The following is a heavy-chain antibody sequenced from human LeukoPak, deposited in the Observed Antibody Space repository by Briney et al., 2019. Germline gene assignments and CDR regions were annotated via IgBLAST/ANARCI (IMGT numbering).Heavy chain of an antibody. CDR2: ISTSGSII. CDR1: GFTFSDYE. CDR3: ARDATTEPGTVYMDV. D-gene: IGHD6-13*01. V-gene: IGHV3-48*03. Sequence: GGSLRLSCAASGFTFSDYEMNWVRQAPGKGLEWNSHISTSGSIIHYADSVKGRFTISRDNAKNSLYLQMNSLRAEDTALYFCARDATTEPGTVYMDVWGKGTTVTISS. J-gene: IGHJ6*03.